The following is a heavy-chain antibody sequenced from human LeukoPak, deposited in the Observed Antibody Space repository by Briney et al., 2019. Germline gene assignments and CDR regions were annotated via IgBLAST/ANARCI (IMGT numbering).Heavy chain of an antibody. V-gene: IGHV4-4*07. CDR1: GGSISSYY. CDR2: IYTSGST. J-gene: IGHJ4*02. CDR3: AREGFGIAAAGDFDY. D-gene: IGHD6-13*01. Sequence: SETLSLTCTVSGGSISSYYWSWIRQPAGKGLEWIGRIYTSGSTNYNPSLKSRVTMSVGTSKNQFSLKLSSVTAADTVVYYCAREGFGIAAAGDFDYWGQGTLVTVSS.